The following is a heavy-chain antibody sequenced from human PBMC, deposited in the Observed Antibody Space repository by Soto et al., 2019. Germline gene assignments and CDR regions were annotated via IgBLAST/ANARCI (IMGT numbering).Heavy chain of an antibody. CDR3: ARAFGGGYDY. CDR2: IYSSGPT. J-gene: IGHJ4*02. Sequence: GGSLRLSCAASGFTVSSYYMNWVRLVPEKGLEWVSVIYSSGPTFYADSVRGRFTISRDNSKNTLYLQMNSLRVEDTAVYYCARAFGGGYDYWGQGTLVTVSS. CDR1: GFTVSSYY. D-gene: IGHD3-3*01. V-gene: IGHV3-53*01.